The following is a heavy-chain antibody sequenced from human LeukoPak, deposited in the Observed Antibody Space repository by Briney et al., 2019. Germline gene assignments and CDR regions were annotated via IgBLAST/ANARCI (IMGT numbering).Heavy chain of an antibody. CDR2: IIPIFGTA. CDR1: GGTFSSYA. V-gene: IGHV1-69*13. Sequence: SVKVSCKASGGTFSSYAISWVRQAPGQGLEWMGGIIPIFGTANYAQKFQGRVTITADESTSTAYMELSSLRSEDTAVYYCARDSIAVAGTSYYFDCWGQGTLVTVSS. CDR3: ARDSIAVAGTSYYFDC. J-gene: IGHJ4*02. D-gene: IGHD6-19*01.